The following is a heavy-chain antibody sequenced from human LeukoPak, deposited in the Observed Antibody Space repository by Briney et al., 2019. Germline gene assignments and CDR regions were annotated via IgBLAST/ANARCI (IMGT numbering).Heavy chain of an antibody. J-gene: IGHJ4*02. CDR3: ARGDHHDDKVVGIDY. V-gene: IGHV3-48*01. Sequence: GGSLRLSCEVSGFTFSSYSLNWVRQAPGKGLEWLSYISTRNTIYYGDSVKGRFTISRDNAKNSLFLQMNSLRAEDTALYYCARGDHHDDKVVGIDYWGQGTLVTVSS. D-gene: IGHD1-14*01. CDR2: ISTRNTI. CDR1: GFTFSSYS.